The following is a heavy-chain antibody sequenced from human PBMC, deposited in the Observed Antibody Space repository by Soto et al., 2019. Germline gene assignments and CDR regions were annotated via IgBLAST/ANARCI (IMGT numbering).Heavy chain of an antibody. CDR2: IYYIGST. CDR3: ARIQVDTTLIYWFDP. Sequence: PSETLSLTCTVGGGSVSRGDYYWSWIRQPPGRGLEWIGYIYYIGSTNYNPSLKSRATISVDTSKKQFSLKMNSLTAAYTYVYFCARIQVDTTLIYWFDPWGQRTLVAVSS. CDR1: GGSVSRGDYY. D-gene: IGHD5-18*01. J-gene: IGHJ5*02. V-gene: IGHV4-61*08.